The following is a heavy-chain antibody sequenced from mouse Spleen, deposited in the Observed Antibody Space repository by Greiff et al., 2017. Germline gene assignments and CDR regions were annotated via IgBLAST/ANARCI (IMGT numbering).Heavy chain of an antibody. CDR3: ARGERYFDV. V-gene: IGHV5-16*01. Sequence: EVKLMESEGGLVQPGSSMKLSCTASGFTFSDYYMAWVRQVPEKGLEWVANINYDGSSTYYLDSLKSRFIISRDNAKNILYLQMSSLKSEDTATYYCARGERYFDVWGAGTTVTVSS. CDR2: INYDGSST. CDR1: GFTFSDYY. J-gene: IGHJ1*01.